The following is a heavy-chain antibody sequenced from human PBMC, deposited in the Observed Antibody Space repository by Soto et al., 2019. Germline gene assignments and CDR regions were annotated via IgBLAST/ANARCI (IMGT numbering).Heavy chain of an antibody. CDR2: ISYDGSNK. CDR1: GFTFSSYG. V-gene: IGHV3-30*18. D-gene: IGHD6-19*01. CDR3: AKTPVSIAVAVYYFDY. J-gene: IGHJ4*02. Sequence: GGSLRLSCAASGFTFSSYGMHWVRQAPGKGLEWVAVISYDGSNKYYADSVKGRFTISRDNSKNTLYLQMNSLRAEDTAVYYCAKTPVSIAVAVYYFDYWGQGTLVTVS.